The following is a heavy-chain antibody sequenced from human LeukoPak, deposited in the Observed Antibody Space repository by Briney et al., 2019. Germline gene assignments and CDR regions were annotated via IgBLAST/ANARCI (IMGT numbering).Heavy chain of an antibody. CDR2: ISYDGSNK. CDR3: AKDYYDSSGDDY. V-gene: IGHV3-30*18. Sequence: GRSLRLSCAASGFTFSSYGMHWVRQAPGKGLEWVAVISYDGSNKYYADSVKGRFTISRDNSKNTLYLQMNSLRAEDTAVYYCAKDYYDSSGDDYWGQGTLVTVSS. J-gene: IGHJ4*02. CDR1: GFTFSSYG. D-gene: IGHD3-22*01.